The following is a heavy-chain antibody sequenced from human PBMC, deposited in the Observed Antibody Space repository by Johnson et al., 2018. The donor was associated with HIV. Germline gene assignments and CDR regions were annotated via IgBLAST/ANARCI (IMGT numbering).Heavy chain of an antibody. CDR3: ARDQYSTSDDDAFDI. CDR1: GFSVSNNY. Sequence: VHLVESGGGLVQSGGSLRLSCGASGFSVSNNYMNWVRQAPGRGLEWVSIIYSGGNTYYAGSVKGRFTVSRENAKNSLYLQMNSLRAEDTALYYCARDQYSTSDDDAFDIWGQGTMVTVSS. J-gene: IGHJ3*02. V-gene: IGHV3-66*01. CDR2: IYSGGNT. D-gene: IGHD6-6*01.